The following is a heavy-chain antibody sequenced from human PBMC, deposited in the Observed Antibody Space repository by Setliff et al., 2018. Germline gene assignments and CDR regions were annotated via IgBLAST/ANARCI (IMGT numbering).Heavy chain of an antibody. CDR2: IQNGGNT. D-gene: IGHD2-15*01. CDR1: GDSISRYY. V-gene: IGHV4-59*01. CDR3: ARTRYGLGGRPY. Sequence: PSETLSLTCTVSGDSISRYYWSWIRQPPGKGLEWIGYIQNGGNTNYNPSLKSRVTISLDTPKNQFSLRLSSVTAADTAVYYCARTRYGLGGRPYWGQGTLVTVSS. J-gene: IGHJ4*02.